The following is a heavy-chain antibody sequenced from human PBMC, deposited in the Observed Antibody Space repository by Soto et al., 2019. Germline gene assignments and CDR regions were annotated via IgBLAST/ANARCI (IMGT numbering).Heavy chain of an antibody. CDR2: IWYDGSNK. CDR1: GFTFSSYG. J-gene: IGHJ4*02. V-gene: IGHV3-33*03. CDR3: AKDPNGDYVGAFDS. Sequence: GGSLRLSCAASGFTFSSYGMHWVRQAPGKGLEWVAVIWYDGSNKYYADSVKGRFTISRDNSKNTLYLQLSSLRAEDTAIYFCAKDPNGDYVGAFDSWGQGSLVTVSS. D-gene: IGHD4-17*01.